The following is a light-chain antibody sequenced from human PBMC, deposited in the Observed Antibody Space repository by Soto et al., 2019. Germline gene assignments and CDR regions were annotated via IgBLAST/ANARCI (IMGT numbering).Light chain of an antibody. CDR1: SSNIGAGYD. V-gene: IGLV1-40*01. CDR2: DNS. J-gene: IGLJ1*01. CDR3: QSFDSTLGGSNV. Sequence: QSVLTQPPSVSGAPGQRVTISCTGGSSNIGAGYDVHWYQQLPGTAPKLLIYDNSNRPSGVPDRFSGSKSGTSASLAITGLQAEDEADYYCQSFDSTLGGSNVFGTGTKVTVL.